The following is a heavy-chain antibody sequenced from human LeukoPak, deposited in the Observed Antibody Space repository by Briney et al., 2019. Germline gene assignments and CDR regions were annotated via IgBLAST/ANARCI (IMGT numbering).Heavy chain of an antibody. CDR3: AKDRTVVAPIRY. Sequence: GRSLRLSCAASGFTFSSYAMHWVRQAPGKGLEWVAVISYDGSNKYYADSVKGRFTISRDNSKNTLYLQMNSLRAEDTAVYYCAKDRTVVAPIRYWGQGTLVTVSS. CDR1: GFTFSSYA. D-gene: IGHD2-15*01. V-gene: IGHV3-30-3*01. CDR2: ISYDGSNK. J-gene: IGHJ4*02.